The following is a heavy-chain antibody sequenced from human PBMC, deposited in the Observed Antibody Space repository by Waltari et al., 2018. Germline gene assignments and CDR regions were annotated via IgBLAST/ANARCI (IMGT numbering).Heavy chain of an antibody. Sequence: QVQLVESGGGVVQPGGSLRLSCAASGFPFSSYGMHWVRQAPGRGLEWVAFIRYDGSNKYYADSVKGRFTISRDNSKNTLYLQMNSLRAEDTAVYYCAKDSAITIFGVVITPDYWGQGTLVTVSS. CDR3: AKDSAITIFGVVITPDY. J-gene: IGHJ4*02. CDR2: IRYDGSNK. D-gene: IGHD3-3*01. CDR1: GFPFSSYG. V-gene: IGHV3-30*02.